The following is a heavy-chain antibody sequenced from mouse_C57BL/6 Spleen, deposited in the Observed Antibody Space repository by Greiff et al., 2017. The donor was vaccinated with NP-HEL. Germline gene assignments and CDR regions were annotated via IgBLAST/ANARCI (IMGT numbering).Heavy chain of an antibody. V-gene: IGHV2-5*01. Sequence: VQVVESGPGLVQPSQSLSITCTVSGFSLTSYGVHWVRQSPGKGLEWLGVIWRGGSTDYNAAFMSRLSITKDNSKSQVFFKMNSLQADDTAIYYCAKEKITTGYFDVWGTGTTVTVSS. D-gene: IGHD1-1*01. CDR1: GFSLTSYG. CDR2: IWRGGST. J-gene: IGHJ1*03. CDR3: AKEKITTGYFDV.